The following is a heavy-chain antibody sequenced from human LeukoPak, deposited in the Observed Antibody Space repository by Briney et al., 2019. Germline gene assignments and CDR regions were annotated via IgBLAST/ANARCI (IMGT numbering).Heavy chain of an antibody. D-gene: IGHD1-26*01. CDR3: ASQWEPESLDY. CDR2: SSSSSSTI. J-gene: IGHJ4*02. CDR1: GFTFSSYS. Sequence: GGSLRLSCAASGFTFSSYSMNWVRQAPGKGLEWVSYSSSSSSTIYYADSVKGRFTISRDNAKNSLYLQMNSLRAEDTPVYYCASQWEPESLDYWGQGTLVTVSS. V-gene: IGHV3-48*01.